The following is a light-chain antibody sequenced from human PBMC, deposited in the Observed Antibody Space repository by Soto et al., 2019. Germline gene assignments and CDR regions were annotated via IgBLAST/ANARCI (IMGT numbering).Light chain of an antibody. CDR2: GAS. V-gene: IGKV3-20*01. CDR3: QQYGCSPSYT. CDR1: QSVSSSY. J-gene: IGKJ2*01. Sequence: ETVLTQSPGTLSLSPGERATLSCRASQSVSSSYLAWYQQKPGQAPRLLIYGASSRATGIPDRFSGSGSGTDFTLTSSRLEHEDFAVYYCQQYGCSPSYTFGQGTKLEIK.